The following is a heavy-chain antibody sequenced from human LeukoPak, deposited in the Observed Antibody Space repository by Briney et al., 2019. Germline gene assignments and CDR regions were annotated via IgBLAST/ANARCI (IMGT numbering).Heavy chain of an antibody. CDR3: AKDSDIVVVVAATKDDY. CDR2: ISGSGGST. Sequence: GGSLRLSCAASGFLVDAYYMSWVRQAPGKGLEWVSAISGSGGSTYYADSVKGRFTISRDNSKNTLYLQMNSLRAEDTAVYYCAKDSDIVVVVAATKDDYWGQGTLVTVSS. V-gene: IGHV3-23*01. CDR1: GFLVDAYY. D-gene: IGHD2-15*01. J-gene: IGHJ4*02.